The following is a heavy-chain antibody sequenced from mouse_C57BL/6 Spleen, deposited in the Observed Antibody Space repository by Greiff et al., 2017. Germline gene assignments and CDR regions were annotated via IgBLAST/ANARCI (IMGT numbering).Heavy chain of an antibody. CDR3: AKRAGKNLYYFDY. CDR2: IYPGDGDT. D-gene: IGHD4-1*01. V-gene: IGHV1-80*01. J-gene: IGHJ2*01. CDR1: GYAFSSYW. Sequence: VKLQESGAELVKPGASVKISCKASGYAFSSYWMNWVKQRPGQGLEWIGQIYPGDGDTNYNGKFKGKATLTADKSSSTAYMQLRSLTSDDSAVYFCAKRAGKNLYYFDYWGQGTTLTVSS.